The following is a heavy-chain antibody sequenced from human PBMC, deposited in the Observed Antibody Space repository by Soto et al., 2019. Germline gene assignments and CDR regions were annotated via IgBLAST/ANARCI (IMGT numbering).Heavy chain of an antibody. CDR3: ARVVFRGYCSGGSCYGYFDY. J-gene: IGHJ4*02. CDR2: INHSGST. CDR1: GGSFSGYY. V-gene: IGHV4-34*01. D-gene: IGHD2-15*01. Sequence: QVQLQQWGAGLLKPSETLSLTCAVYGGSFSGYYWSWIRKPPGKGLEWIGEINHSGSTNYNPSLNSRVTRSVDTYNNQFSLKLSSVTAADTAVYYCARVVFRGYCSGGSCYGYFDYGGQVTLVTVSS.